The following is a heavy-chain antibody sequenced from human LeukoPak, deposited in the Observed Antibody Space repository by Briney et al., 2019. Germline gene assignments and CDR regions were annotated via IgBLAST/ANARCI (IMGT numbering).Heavy chain of an antibody. CDR3: ARDLTYSSSPPGWYFDL. V-gene: IGHV3-21*01. J-gene: IGHJ2*01. CDR1: GFTFRSYS. D-gene: IGHD6-6*01. CDR2: ISSSSSYI. Sequence: GESLRLSCVVSGFTFRSYSMNWVRQAPGKGLEWVSSISSSSSYIYYADSVKGRFTISRDNAKNSLYLQMNGLRAEDTALYYCARDLTYSSSPPGWYFDLWGRGALVTVSS.